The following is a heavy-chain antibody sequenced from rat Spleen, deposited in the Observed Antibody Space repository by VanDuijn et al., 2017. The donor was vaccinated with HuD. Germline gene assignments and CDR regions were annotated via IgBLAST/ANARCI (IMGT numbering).Heavy chain of an antibody. CDR2: ISTGGGNT. Sequence: EGQLVESGGGLVEPGRSLKLSCAASGFTFSNYVMDWVRQAPKKGLEWVASISTGGGNTYYPDSVKGRFTISRDNAKSTLYLQMNSLRSEDTATYYCAAQNYRGDYWGQGVMVTVSS. D-gene: IGHD1-11*01. CDR3: AAQNYRGDY. J-gene: IGHJ2*01. CDR1: GFTFSNYV. V-gene: IGHV5-25*01.